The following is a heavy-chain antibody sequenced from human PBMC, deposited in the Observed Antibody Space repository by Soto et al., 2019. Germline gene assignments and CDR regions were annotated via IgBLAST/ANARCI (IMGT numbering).Heavy chain of an antibody. J-gene: IGHJ5*02. CDR3: ARVYRSGLFLNWLDP. D-gene: IGHD2-15*01. CDR2: ISTTGTYI. Sequence: GGSLRLSCAASGFTFSSFSMSWVRQAAGKGLEWVSSISTTGTYIHYADSVRGRFTISRDNAKDSLYLKMNSLTAEDTAVYCGARVYRSGLFLNWLDPWGQGTLVTVSS. CDR1: GFTFSSFS. V-gene: IGHV3-21*01.